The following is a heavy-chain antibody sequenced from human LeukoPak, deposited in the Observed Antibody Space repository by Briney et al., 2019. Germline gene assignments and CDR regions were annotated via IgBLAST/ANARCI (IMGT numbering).Heavy chain of an antibody. Sequence: GGSLRLSCAASGFTFSSYAMSWVRQAPGKGQEWVSAISGSGGSTYYADSVKGRFTISRDNSKNTLYLQMNSLRAEDTAVCYCAKGSIRGNGDYWGQGTLVTVSS. CDR2: ISGSGGST. V-gene: IGHV3-23*01. D-gene: IGHD3-10*01. CDR3: AKGSIRGNGDY. CDR1: GFTFSSYA. J-gene: IGHJ4*02.